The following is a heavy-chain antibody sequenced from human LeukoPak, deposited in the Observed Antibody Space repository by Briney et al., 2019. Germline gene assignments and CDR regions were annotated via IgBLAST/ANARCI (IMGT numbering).Heavy chain of an antibody. CDR3: ARSGVDMSWLMITFGGVTFDY. Sequence: PSETLSLTCVVYGGSLSGYYWSWIRQPPGKGLEWIGEINHSGSTNYNPSLKSRVTISVDTSKNQFSLKLSSVTAADTAVYYCARSGVDMSWLMITFGGVTFDYWGQGTLVTVSS. J-gene: IGHJ4*02. V-gene: IGHV4-34*01. CDR1: GGSLSGYY. D-gene: IGHD3-16*01. CDR2: INHSGST.